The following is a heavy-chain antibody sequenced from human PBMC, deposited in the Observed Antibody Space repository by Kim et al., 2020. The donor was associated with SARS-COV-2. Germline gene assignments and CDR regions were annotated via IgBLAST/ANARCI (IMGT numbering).Heavy chain of an antibody. V-gene: IGHV3-21*01. CDR3: ARESADDFDY. D-gene: IGHD2-2*01. J-gene: IGHJ4*02. CDR2: YI. Sequence: YIYYADSVKGRFTISRDNAKNSLYLQMNSLRAEDTAVYYCARESADDFDYWGQGTLVTVSS.